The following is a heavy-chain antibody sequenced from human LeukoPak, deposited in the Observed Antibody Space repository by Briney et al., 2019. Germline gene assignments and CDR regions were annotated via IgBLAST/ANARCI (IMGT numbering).Heavy chain of an antibody. J-gene: IGHJ4*02. CDR3: ASTGYDFWSGYYETGVSTPGFDY. V-gene: IGHV1-18*01. CDR2: ISAYNGNT. Sequence: GASVKVSCKASGYTFTSYGISWVRQAPGQGLEWVGWISAYNGNTNYAQKLQGRVTMTTDTSTSTAYMELRSLRSDDTAVYYCASTGYDFWSGYYETGVSTPGFDYWGQGTLVTVSS. CDR1: GYTFTSYG. D-gene: IGHD3-3*01.